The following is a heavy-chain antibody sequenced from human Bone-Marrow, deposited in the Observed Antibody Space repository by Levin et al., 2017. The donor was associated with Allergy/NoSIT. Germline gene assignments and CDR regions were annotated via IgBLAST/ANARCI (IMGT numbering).Heavy chain of an antibody. CDR3: AKDRARMVVGY. D-gene: IGHD3-10*01. Sequence: TGGSLRLSCAASGFMFSGYGMHWVRQAPGKGLEWVAVISYDGSNKYYADSVKGRFTISRDNSKNTLYLQMNSLRAEDTAVYYCAKDRARMVVGYWGQGTLVTVSS. CDR2: ISYDGSNK. CDR1: GFMFSGYG. V-gene: IGHV3-30*18. J-gene: IGHJ4*02.